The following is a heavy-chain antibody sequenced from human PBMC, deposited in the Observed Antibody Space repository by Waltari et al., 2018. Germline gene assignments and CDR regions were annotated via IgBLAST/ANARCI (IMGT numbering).Heavy chain of an antibody. CDR1: GYSITSGYY. D-gene: IGHD6-13*01. Sequence: QVQLQESGPGLVKPSETLSLTCTVSGYSITSGYYWGCIRQPPGKGLEWIGSINHSGNTYYSPSLKGRLTISVDTSKNQFSLRLSSVTAGDTAVYYCARAPMSGAATGTFDFWGLGSLVTVSP. CDR3: ARAPMSGAATGTFDF. J-gene: IGHJ4*02. V-gene: IGHV4-38-2*02. CDR2: INHSGNT.